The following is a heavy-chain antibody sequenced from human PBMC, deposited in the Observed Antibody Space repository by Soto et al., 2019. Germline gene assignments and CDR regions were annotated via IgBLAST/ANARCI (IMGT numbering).Heavy chain of an antibody. CDR3: ARDHRVPAARGYYYYGMDV. CDR1: GGSISSSNW. V-gene: IGHV4-4*02. J-gene: IGHJ6*02. D-gene: IGHD2-2*01. Sequence: SETLSLTCAVSGGSISSSNWWSWVRQPPGKGPEWIGEIYHSGSTNYNPSLKSRVTISVDKSKNQFSLKLSSVTAADTAVYYCARDHRVPAARGYYYYGMDVWGQGTTVTVSS. CDR2: IYHSGST.